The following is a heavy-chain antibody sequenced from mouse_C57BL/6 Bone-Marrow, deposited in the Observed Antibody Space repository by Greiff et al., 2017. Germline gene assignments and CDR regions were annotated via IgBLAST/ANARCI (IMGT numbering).Heavy chain of an antibody. Sequence: EVQLQQSGPELVKPGASVKISCKASGYTFTDYYMNWVKQSHGKSLEWIGDINPNNGGTSYNQKFKGKATLTVDNSSSTAYMEIRSLTSEDSAVYYSSREEIYYVYDRNYWVQGTTLTVSS. D-gene: IGHD2-2*01. CDR1: GYTFTDYY. J-gene: IGHJ2*01. CDR3: SREEIYYVYDRNY. CDR2: INPNNGGT. V-gene: IGHV1-26*01.